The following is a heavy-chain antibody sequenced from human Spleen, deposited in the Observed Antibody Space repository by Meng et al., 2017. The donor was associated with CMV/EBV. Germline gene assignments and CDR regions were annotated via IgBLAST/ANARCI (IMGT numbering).Heavy chain of an antibody. Sequence: GSLRLSCTVSGDSMSNYFWTWIRQAPGKGLEWIGYIHYSGTTSYNPSLKSRLTISVDTSKNQFSLKLSSVTAADTALYYCARARDGYTLDYWGQGTLVTVSS. V-gene: IGHV4-59*01. J-gene: IGHJ4*02. CDR3: ARARDGYTLDY. CDR1: GDSMSNYF. D-gene: IGHD5-24*01. CDR2: IHYSGTT.